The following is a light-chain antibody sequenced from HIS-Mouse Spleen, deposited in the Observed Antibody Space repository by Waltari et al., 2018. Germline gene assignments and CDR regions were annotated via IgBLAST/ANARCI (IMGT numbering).Light chain of an antibody. V-gene: IGLV2-14*03. CDR2: DVS. CDR3: SSYTSSSFNVV. Sequence: QSALTQPASVSGSPGQSITISCTGTSSGVGGYNHVSWYQQHPGKAPKLMIYDVSNRPSGVSNRFSGSKSGNTASLTISGLQAEDEADYYCSSYTSSSFNVVFGGGTKLTVL. CDR1: SSGVGGYNH. J-gene: IGLJ2*01.